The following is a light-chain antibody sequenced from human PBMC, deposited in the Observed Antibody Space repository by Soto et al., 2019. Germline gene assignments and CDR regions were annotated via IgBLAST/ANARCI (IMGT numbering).Light chain of an antibody. CDR3: AAWDDSLNGYWV. J-gene: IGLJ3*02. Sequence: QSVLTQPPSASGTPGQRVTISCSGSSSNIGSNTVTWYQQLPGTAPKLLIYSNNQRPSGVPDRFSGSKSGTSASLAISGLQSEDEADYYCAAWDDSLNGYWVFGGGTKLTGL. V-gene: IGLV1-44*01. CDR1: SSNIGSNT. CDR2: SNN.